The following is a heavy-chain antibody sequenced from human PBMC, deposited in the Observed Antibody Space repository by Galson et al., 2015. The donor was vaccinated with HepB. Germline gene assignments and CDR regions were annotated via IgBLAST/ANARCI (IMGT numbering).Heavy chain of an antibody. CDR3: ATVAYCSSTSCYPPLNWFDP. V-gene: IGHV1-24*01. CDR1: GYTLTELS. J-gene: IGHJ5*02. CDR2: FDPEDGET. D-gene: IGHD2-2*01. Sequence: SVKVSCKVSGYTLTELSMHWVRQAPGKGLEWMGGFDPEDGETIYAQKFQGRVTMTEDTSTDTAYMELSSLRSEDTAVYYCATVAYCSSTSCYPPLNWFDPWGQGTLVTVSS.